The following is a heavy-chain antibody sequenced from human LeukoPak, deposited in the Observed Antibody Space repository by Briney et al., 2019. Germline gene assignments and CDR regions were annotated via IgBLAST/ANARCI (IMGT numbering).Heavy chain of an antibody. V-gene: IGHV3-48*01. D-gene: IGHD6-13*01. Sequence: PGGSLRLSCAASGFTFSSDSMNWVRQAPGKGLEWVSYISSSSSTIYYADSVKGRFTISRDNAKNSLYLQMNSLRAEDTAVYYCARVRAAAGTDCVDYWGQGALVTVSS. CDR1: GFTFSSDS. CDR3: ARVRAAAGTDCVDY. CDR2: ISSSSSTI. J-gene: IGHJ4*02.